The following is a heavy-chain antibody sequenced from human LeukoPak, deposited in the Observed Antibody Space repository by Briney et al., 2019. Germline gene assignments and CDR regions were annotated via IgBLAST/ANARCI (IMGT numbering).Heavy chain of an antibody. V-gene: IGHV4-59*01. Sequence: SETLSLTCTVSGGSISSYYWSWIRQPPGKGLEWIGYIYYSGSTNYNPSLKCRVAVSVDTSKNRFSLKLSSVTAADTAVYYCARDHIPNWGLDYWGQGTLVTVSS. CDR2: IYYSGST. CDR1: GGSISSYY. CDR3: ARDHIPNWGLDY. J-gene: IGHJ4*02. D-gene: IGHD7-27*01.